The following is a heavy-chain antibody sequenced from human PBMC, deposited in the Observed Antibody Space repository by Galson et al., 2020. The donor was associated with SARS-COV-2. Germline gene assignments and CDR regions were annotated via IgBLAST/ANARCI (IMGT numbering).Heavy chain of an antibody. J-gene: IGHJ4*02. CDR1: SGSISIGGYY. CDR3: ARAIVGATTFDY. Sequence: SETLSLTCTVSSGSISIGGYYWSWIRQHPGTGLEWIGYIYYSGSTDYNPSLKSRVAISIDTSKNQFSLKLSSVTAADTAVYYCARAIVGATTFDYWGQGTLVTVSS. D-gene: IGHD1-26*01. CDR2: IYYSGST. V-gene: IGHV4-31*03.